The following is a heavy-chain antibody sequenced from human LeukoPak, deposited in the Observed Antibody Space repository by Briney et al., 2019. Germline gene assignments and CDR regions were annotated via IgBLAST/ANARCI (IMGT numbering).Heavy chain of an antibody. D-gene: IGHD3-10*01. V-gene: IGHV3-11*04. CDR2: ISSSGSTI. J-gene: IGHJ4*03. Sequence: GGSLRLSCAASGFTFSDYYMSWIRQAPGKGLEWVSYISSSGSTIYYADSVKGRFTISRDNAKNSLYLQMNSLRAEDTAVYYCARDESTMVRGVPPRDFDYWGQGTMVTVSS. CDR3: ARDESTMVRGVPPRDFDY. CDR1: GFTFSDYY.